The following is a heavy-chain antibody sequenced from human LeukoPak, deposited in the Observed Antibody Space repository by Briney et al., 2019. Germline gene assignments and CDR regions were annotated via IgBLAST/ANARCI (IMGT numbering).Heavy chain of an antibody. Sequence: ASVKVSCKASGYTFTGYYMHWVRQAPGQGLEWMGWINPNSGGTNYAQKFQGRVTLTRDMSINTAYMELRRLRSDDTAVYFCAKDVAAVAGQGYECFDYWGQGTLVTVSS. CDR3: AKDVAAVAGQGYECFDY. CDR2: INPNSGGT. D-gene: IGHD6-19*01. V-gene: IGHV1-2*02. J-gene: IGHJ4*02. CDR1: GYTFTGYY.